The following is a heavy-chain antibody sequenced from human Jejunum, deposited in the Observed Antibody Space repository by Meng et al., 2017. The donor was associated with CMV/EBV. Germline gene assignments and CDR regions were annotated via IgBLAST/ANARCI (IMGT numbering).Heavy chain of an antibody. Sequence: VTPSETLSLTCTVSGGSISNHYWIWILQSAGKGLEWIGRFYSSDTYNYHPSLNSRLTMSLDTSKNQFSLNLSSVTAADTAIYYCARGPGASTREGFDYWGLGTLVTVSS. CDR2: FYSSDTY. CDR1: GGSISNHY. V-gene: IGHV4-4*07. D-gene: IGHD1-26*01. CDR3: ARGPGASTREGFDY. J-gene: IGHJ4*02.